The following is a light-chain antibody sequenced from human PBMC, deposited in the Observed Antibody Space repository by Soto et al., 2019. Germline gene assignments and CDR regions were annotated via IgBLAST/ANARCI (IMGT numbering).Light chain of an antibody. J-gene: IGKJ1*01. Sequence: EIMMTQSPGTLSLSSGERATLSCRASQSVSNSFLAWYQQKPGQAPRLLIYGASTRATGIPARFSGSGSGTEFTLTISSLQSEDFAVYYCQQYNNWPWTFGQGTKV. CDR2: GAS. CDR3: QQYNNWPWT. V-gene: IGKV3-15*01. CDR1: QSVSNS.